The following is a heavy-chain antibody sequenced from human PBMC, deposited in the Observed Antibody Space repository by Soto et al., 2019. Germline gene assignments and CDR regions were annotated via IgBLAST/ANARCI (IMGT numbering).Heavy chain of an antibody. CDR2: IDPSDSQT. CDR1: GYSFAGYW. CDR3: ARQIYDSDTGPNFQYYFDS. V-gene: IGHV5-10-1*01. J-gene: IGHJ4*02. Sequence: GESLKISCKGSGYSFAGYWITWVRQKPGNGIEWMGRIDPSDSQTYYSPSFRGHVTISATKSITTVFLQWSSLRASDTAMYYCARQIYDSDTGPNFQYYFDSWGQGTPVTVSS. D-gene: IGHD3-22*01.